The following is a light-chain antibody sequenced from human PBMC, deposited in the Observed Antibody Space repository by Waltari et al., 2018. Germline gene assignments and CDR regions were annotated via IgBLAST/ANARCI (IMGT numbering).Light chain of an antibody. CDR2: WTS. J-gene: IGKJ1*01. CDR1: QSVLYSTNTQSY. Sequence: DIVMTQSPDSLAVSLGERATINCKSSQSVLYSTNTQSYVAWYQQKPGQPPKLLIYWTSTRESGVPDRFSGSGSGIDFTLTISNLQAEDVAVYYCQQYYSTWTFGQGTKVEIK. V-gene: IGKV4-1*01. CDR3: QQYYSTWT.